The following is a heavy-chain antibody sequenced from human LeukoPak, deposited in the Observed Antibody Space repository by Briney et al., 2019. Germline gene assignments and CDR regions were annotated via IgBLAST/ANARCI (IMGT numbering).Heavy chain of an antibody. D-gene: IGHD5-18*01. V-gene: IGHV3-7*01. CDR3: ARDVGYFRFDY. CDR1: GFTFRNYW. Sequence: GGSLRLSCAASGFTFRNYWMSWVRQVPGKGLEWVVNINEGGNEKNYVDSVKGRFTISRDNAKNSLYLQMNNLRAEDTAVYYRARDVGYFRFDYWGQGTLVTVSS. J-gene: IGHJ4*02. CDR2: INEGGNEK.